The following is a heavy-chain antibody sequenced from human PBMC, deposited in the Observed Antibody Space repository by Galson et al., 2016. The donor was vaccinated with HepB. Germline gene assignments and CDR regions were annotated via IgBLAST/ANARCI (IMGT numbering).Heavy chain of an antibody. Sequence: TLSLTCSVSGGSIRSGDYYWSWIRQPPGKGLEWIGYIFYSGSAYYNPSLKSRVTLSVDTFKNQFSLKLSSVTAADTAVYYCARDRLYYDILTGTSYWFDPWGQGTLVTVSS. CDR3: ARDRLYYDILTGTSYWFDP. J-gene: IGHJ5*02. V-gene: IGHV4-30-4*01. CDR1: GGSIRSGDYY. D-gene: IGHD3-9*01. CDR2: IFYSGSA.